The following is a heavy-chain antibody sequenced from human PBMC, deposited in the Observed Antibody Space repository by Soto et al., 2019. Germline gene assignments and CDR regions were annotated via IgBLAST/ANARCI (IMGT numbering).Heavy chain of an antibody. CDR2: IYYSGST. CDR3: ARGVPAAMKVGYYYYYYMDV. J-gene: IGHJ6*03. D-gene: IGHD2-2*01. CDR1: GGSISSYY. Sequence: SETLSLTCTVSGGSISSYYWSWIRQPPGKGLEWIGYIYYSGSTNYNPSLKSRVTISVDTSKNQFSLKLSSVTAADTAVYYCARGVPAAMKVGYYYYYYMDVWGKGTTVTVSS. V-gene: IGHV4-59*08.